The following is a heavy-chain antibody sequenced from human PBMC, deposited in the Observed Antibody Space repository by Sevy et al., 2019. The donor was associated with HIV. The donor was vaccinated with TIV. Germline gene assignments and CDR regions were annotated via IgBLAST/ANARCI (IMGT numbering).Heavy chain of an antibody. V-gene: IGHV1-8*01. CDR2: MNPNSGNT. CDR3: ARGDYDILTGYYSGWFDP. D-gene: IGHD3-9*01. Sequence: ASVKVSCKASGYTFTSYDINWVRQATGQGLEWMGWMNPNSGNTGYAQKFQGRVTMTRNTSISTAYMELSSLRSEDTAVYYCARGDYDILTGYYSGWFDPWGQGTLVTVSS. J-gene: IGHJ5*02. CDR1: GYTFTSYD.